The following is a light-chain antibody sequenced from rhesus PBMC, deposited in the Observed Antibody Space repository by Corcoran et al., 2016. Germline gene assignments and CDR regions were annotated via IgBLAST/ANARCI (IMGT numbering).Light chain of an antibody. CDR3: QQYSNWPLT. V-gene: IGKV3-42*03. CDR2: DAS. J-gene: IGKJ4*01. Sequence: EIVMTQSPATLSLSPGERATLSCRASQSVSSSLAWYQQKPGQAPRLLIYDASSRATGIPDRVSGRGCGTEFTLTISSLEPEDFAVFYCQQYSNWPLTFGGGTKVEIK. CDR1: QSVSSS.